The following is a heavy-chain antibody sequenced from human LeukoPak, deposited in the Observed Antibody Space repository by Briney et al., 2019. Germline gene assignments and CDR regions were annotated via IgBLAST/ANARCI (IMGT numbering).Heavy chain of an antibody. Sequence: GGSLRLSCAASGFTFSKYWMLWVRQAPGKGLESVSRINTDGTVTTYADSEKGRFTVSRDNADNTMFLQMNSVRDEDTAVYYCATKQWLAPPPDSWGQGTPVTVSS. J-gene: IGHJ4*02. CDR2: INTDGTVT. CDR1: GFTFSKYW. V-gene: IGHV3-74*01. CDR3: ATKQWLAPPPDS. D-gene: IGHD6-19*01.